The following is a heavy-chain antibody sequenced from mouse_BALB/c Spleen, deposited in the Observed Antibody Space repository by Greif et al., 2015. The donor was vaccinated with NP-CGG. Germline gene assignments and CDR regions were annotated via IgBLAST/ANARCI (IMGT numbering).Heavy chain of an antibody. CDR3: AVWSRYAMDY. D-gene: IGHD2-10*02. CDR2: IDPSDSYT. V-gene: IGHV1-69*02. J-gene: IGHJ4*01. Sequence: QVQLKESGAELVKPGASVKLSCKASGYTFTSYWMHWVKQRPGQGLEWIGEIDPSDSYTNYNQKSKGKATLTVDKSSSTAYMQLSSLTSEDSAVYYCAVWSRYAMDYWGQGTSVTVSS. CDR1: GYTFTSYW.